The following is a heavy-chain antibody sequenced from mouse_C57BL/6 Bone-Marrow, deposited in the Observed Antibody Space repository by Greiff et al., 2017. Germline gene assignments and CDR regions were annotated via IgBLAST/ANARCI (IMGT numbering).Heavy chain of an antibody. CDR3: ARISLYYYGSRSFAY. CDR2: IWWDDDK. J-gene: IGHJ3*01. Sequence: QVTLKESGPGILQPSQTLSLTCSFSGFSLSTFGMGVGWIRQPSGKGLEWLAHIWWDDDKSYNPALKSRLTISKDTSKNQVFLKIANVYTADTATYYCARISLYYYGSRSFAYWGQGTLVTVSA. D-gene: IGHD1-1*01. V-gene: IGHV8-8*01. CDR1: GFSLSTFGMG.